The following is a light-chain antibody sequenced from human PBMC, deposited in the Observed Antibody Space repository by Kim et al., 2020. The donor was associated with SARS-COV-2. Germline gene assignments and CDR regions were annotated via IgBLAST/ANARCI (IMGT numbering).Light chain of an antibody. CDR2: QDS. V-gene: IGLV3-1*01. CDR1: KLGDKY. CDR3: QAWDSSPV. Sequence: SYELTQPPSVSVSPGQTASITCSGDKLGDKYACWYQQKPGQSPVVVIYQDSKRPSGIPERFSGSNSGNTATLTISGTQAMDEADYYCQAWDSSPVFGGGTQLTVL. J-gene: IGLJ2*01.